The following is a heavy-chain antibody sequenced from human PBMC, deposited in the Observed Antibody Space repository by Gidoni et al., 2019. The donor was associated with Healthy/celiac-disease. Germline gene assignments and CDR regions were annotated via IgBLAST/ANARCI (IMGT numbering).Heavy chain of an antibody. CDR3: ARHDYYYYYYMDV. V-gene: IGHV4-59*08. J-gene: IGHJ6*03. CDR1: GGSISSYY. Sequence: QVQLQESGPGLVKPSETLSLTCTVSGGSISSYYWSWIRQPPGKGLEWIGYIYYSGSTNYHPSLKSRVTISVDTSKNQFSLKLSSVTPADTAVYYCARHDYYYYYYMDVWGKGTTVTVSS. CDR2: IYYSGST.